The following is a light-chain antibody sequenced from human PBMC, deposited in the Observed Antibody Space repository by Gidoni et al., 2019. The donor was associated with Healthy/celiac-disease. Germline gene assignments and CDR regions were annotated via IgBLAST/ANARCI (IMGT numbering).Light chain of an antibody. CDR1: SSNIGAGYD. V-gene: IGLV1-40*01. CDR3: QSYDSTLSGSV. Sequence: QSVLTQPPSVSGAPGQRVTIPCAGSSSNIGAGYDVHWYQQLPGTAPKLLIYGNKNRPSGVPDRFSGSKSATSASQAITGLQAEDEAVYHCQSYDSTLSGSVFGGGTKLTVL. J-gene: IGLJ3*02. CDR2: GNK.